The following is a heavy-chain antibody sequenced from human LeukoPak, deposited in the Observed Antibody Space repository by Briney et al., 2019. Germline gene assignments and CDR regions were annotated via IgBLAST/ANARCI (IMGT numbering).Heavy chain of an antibody. CDR2: IRYDGSNE. V-gene: IGHV3-30*02. D-gene: IGHD5-12*01. Sequence: GGSLRLSCAASGSTFSSYGMHWVRQAPGKGLEWVAFIRYDGSNEYYADSVKGRFTISRDNAKNSLYLQMNSLRAEDTAEYYCARDSSYGGFFDYWGQGTLVTVSS. CDR1: GSTFSSYG. CDR3: ARDSSYGGFFDY. J-gene: IGHJ4*02.